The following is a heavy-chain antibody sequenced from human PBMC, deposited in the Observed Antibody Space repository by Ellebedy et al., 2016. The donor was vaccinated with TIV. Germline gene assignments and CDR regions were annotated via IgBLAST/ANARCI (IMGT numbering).Heavy chain of an antibody. Sequence: GGSLRLXCAASGVTFSDYYMHWIRQAPGKGLEWVSFIGGAQGHTYYADSVKGRFTISRDSAENSLHLQMNSLRAEDTAVYYCAREYSAFDFWGQGTMVTVSS. J-gene: IGHJ3*01. CDR2: IGGAQGHT. D-gene: IGHD2-15*01. CDR1: GVTFSDYY. V-gene: IGHV3-11*05. CDR3: AREYSAFDF.